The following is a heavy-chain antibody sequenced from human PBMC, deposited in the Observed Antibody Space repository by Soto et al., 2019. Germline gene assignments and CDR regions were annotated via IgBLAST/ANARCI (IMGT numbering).Heavy chain of an antibody. V-gene: IGHV1-18*01. Sequence: QVQLVQSGAEVKKPGASVKVSCKASGYTFTSYGISWVRQAPGQGLEWMGWISAYNGNTNYAQKLQGRVTINTDTSTSTAYMELRSLRSDDTAVYYCARVGIVVVVAAPDYYYYGMDVWGQGTTVTVSS. D-gene: IGHD2-15*01. CDR2: ISAYNGNT. J-gene: IGHJ6*02. CDR1: GYTFTSYG. CDR3: ARVGIVVVVAAPDYYYYGMDV.